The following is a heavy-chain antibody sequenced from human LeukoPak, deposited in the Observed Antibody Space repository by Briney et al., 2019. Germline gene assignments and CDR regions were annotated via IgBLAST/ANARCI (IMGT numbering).Heavy chain of an antibody. Sequence: ASVTLSCKASGYTFNTYGISWVRQAPGQGLERMGWISANNGNTNYAQKLQGRVTMTTDTSTSTAYMELRTLISDDTAVYYCARDRDRSGSQSFWGQGTIVTSSS. CDR2: ISANNGNT. J-gene: IGHJ4*02. CDR1: GYTFNTYG. V-gene: IGHV1-18*01. D-gene: IGHD1-26*01. CDR3: ARDRDRSGSQSF.